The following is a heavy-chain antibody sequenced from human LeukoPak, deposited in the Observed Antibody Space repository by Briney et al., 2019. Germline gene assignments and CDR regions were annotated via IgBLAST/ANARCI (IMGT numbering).Heavy chain of an antibody. V-gene: IGHV3-49*04. CDR2: LRSKAYGGTT. Sequence: GGSLRLSCTASGFTLGVYAMSWVRQSPGKGREGVGFLRSKAYGGTTEYAASVKGRFTISRDDSKSIAYLQMNSLKTEDKAVYYCTRDDTMVREVTAGNLYFDYWGQGTLVTVSS. D-gene: IGHD3-10*01. CDR3: TRDDTMVREVTAGNLYFDY. J-gene: IGHJ4*02. CDR1: GFTLGVYA.